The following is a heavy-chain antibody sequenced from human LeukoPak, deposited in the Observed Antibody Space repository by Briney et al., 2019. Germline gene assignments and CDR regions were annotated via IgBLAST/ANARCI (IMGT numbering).Heavy chain of an antibody. CDR3: AKVNYYDFWSGRGAFDI. CDR1: GFTFSSYS. CDR2: ISGSGGST. J-gene: IGHJ3*02. Sequence: GGSLRLSCAASGFTFSSYSMSWVRQAPGKGLEWVSAISGSGGSTYYADSVKGRFTISRDNSKNTLYLQMNSLRAEDTAVYYCAKVNYYDFWSGRGAFDIWGQGTMVTVSS. D-gene: IGHD3-3*01. V-gene: IGHV3-23*01.